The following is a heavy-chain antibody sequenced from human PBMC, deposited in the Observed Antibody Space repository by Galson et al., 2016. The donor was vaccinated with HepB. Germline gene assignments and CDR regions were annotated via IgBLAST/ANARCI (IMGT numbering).Heavy chain of an antibody. CDR3: AKDNGHYYDMDV. CDR1: GFTFSSYS. D-gene: IGHD2-15*01. V-gene: IGHV3-48*02. J-gene: IGHJ6*02. Sequence: SLRLSCAASGFTFSSYSMNWVRQAPGKGLEWVSYISARSVTYYADSVKGRFTISRDNAKNSVYLQMNSLRDEDTAVYYCAKDNGHYYDMDVWGQGTTVTVSS. CDR2: ISARSVT.